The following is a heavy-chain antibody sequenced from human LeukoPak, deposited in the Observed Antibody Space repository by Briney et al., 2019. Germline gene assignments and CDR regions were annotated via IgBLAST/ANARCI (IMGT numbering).Heavy chain of an antibody. D-gene: IGHD2-2*01. V-gene: IGHV4-61*02. CDR2: IYISGRT. CDR3: ARGGYCSSTSCYDY. CDR1: GGSISSGSYY. Sequence: PSETLSLTCTVSGGSISSGSYYWSWIRQPAGKGLGWIGRIYISGRTNYKPSLKARFPIQVDTSKNQFSLKLSSVTAADTAVYDCARGGYCSSTSCYDYWGQGTLVTVSS. J-gene: IGHJ4*02.